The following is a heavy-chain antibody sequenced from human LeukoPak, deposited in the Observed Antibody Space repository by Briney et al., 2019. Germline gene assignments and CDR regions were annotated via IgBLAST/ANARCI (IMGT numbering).Heavy chain of an antibody. CDR1: GFIFSTYW. CDR2: IKPDGSEK. J-gene: IGHJ4*02. CDR3: AREDGPFDY. V-gene: IGHV3-7*01. Sequence: GGSLRLSCAASGFIFSTYWMNWVRQAPGKGLEWVANIKPDGSEKYYVDSVKGRFTISRDNAKNSLYLQMNSLRAEDTAVYYCAREDGPFDYWGQGTLVTVSS.